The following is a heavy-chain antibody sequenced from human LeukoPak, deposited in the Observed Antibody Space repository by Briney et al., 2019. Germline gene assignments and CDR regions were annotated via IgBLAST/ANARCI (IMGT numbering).Heavy chain of an antibody. D-gene: IGHD2-15*01. J-gene: IGHJ5*02. CDR1: GFTFSSYA. Sequence: PGGSLRLSCAASGFTFSSYAMSWVRQAPGKGLEWVSAISGSGGSTYYADSVKGRFTISRDNSKETLYLQMNSLRAEDTAVYYCAKDGSCSGGSCYSSWFDPWGQGTLVTVSS. CDR3: AKDGSCSGGSCYSSWFDP. V-gene: IGHV3-23*01. CDR2: ISGSGGST.